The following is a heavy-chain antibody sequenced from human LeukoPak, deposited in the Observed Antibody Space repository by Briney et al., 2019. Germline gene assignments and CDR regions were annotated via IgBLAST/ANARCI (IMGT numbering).Heavy chain of an antibody. CDR2: IYYSGST. Sequence: SETLSLTCTVSGGSISSGGYYWSWIRQHPGKGLEWIGYIYYSGSTYYHPSLKSRVTISVDTSKNQFSLKLSSVTAADTAVYYCASYRGRQVEYGSSPPFDYWGQGTLVTVSS. CDR1: GGSISSGGYY. CDR3: ASYRGRQVEYGSSPPFDY. D-gene: IGHD6-6*01. J-gene: IGHJ4*02. V-gene: IGHV4-31*03.